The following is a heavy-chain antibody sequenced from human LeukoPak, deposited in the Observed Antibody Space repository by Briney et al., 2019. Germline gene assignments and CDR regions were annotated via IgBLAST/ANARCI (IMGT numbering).Heavy chain of an antibody. CDR1: GYTFTGYY. D-gene: IGHD2-15*01. Sequence: GASVKVSCKASGYTFTGYYMHWVRQAPGQGLEWMGWINPNSGGTNYAQKFQGWVTMTRDTSISTAYMELSRLRSDDTAVYYCARGVVAARFWFDPWGQGTLVTVSS. CDR3: ARGVVAARFWFDP. V-gene: IGHV1-2*04. J-gene: IGHJ5*02. CDR2: INPNSGGT.